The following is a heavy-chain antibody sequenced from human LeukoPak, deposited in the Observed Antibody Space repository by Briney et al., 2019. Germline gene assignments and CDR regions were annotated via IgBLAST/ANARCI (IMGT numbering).Heavy chain of an antibody. CDR1: GFTFSSYA. CDR2: IKSKTDGGTT. Sequence: PGGSLRLSCAASGFTFSSYAMSWVRQAPGKGLEWVGRIKSKTDGGTTDYAAPVKGRFIISRDDSKNTLYLQMNSLKTEDTAVYYCNTAYIDSRPWGQGTLVTVSS. J-gene: IGHJ5*02. V-gene: IGHV3-15*01. D-gene: IGHD6-6*01. CDR3: NTAYIDSRP.